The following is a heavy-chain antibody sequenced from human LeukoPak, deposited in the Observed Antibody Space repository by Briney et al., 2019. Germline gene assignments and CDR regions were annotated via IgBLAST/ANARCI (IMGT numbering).Heavy chain of an antibody. Sequence: GGSLRLSCAASGFTFSSYWMSWVRQAPGKGLEWVGRIKSKTDGGTTDYAAPVKGRFTISRDDSKNTLYLQMNSLKTEDTAVYYCTTLTVTTQLIHFDYWGQGTLVTVSS. CDR1: GFTFSSYW. D-gene: IGHD4-17*01. J-gene: IGHJ4*02. CDR3: TTLTVTTQLIHFDY. CDR2: IKSKTDGGTT. V-gene: IGHV3-15*01.